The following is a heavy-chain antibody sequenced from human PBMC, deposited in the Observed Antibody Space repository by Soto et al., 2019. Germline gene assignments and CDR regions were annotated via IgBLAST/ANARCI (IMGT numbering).Heavy chain of an antibody. V-gene: IGHV3-74*01. D-gene: IGHD2-15*01. Sequence: GGSLRLSCAASGFTFSSNWMHWVRQAPGKGLVWVSRINSDGSSTKYADSVKGRFTISRDNAKNTVYLQMNSLRAEDTAVYYCAREECSGGSSYFTWGQGTLVTVS. J-gene: IGHJ5*02. CDR2: INSDGSST. CDR1: GFTFSSNW. CDR3: AREECSGGSSYFT.